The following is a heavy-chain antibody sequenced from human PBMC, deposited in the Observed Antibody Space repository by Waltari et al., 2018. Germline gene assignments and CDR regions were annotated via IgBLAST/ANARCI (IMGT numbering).Heavy chain of an antibody. V-gene: IGHV3-21*01. J-gene: IGHJ4*02. D-gene: IGHD4-17*01. CDR1: GFTFIRHT. CDR3: ARGYMTTVTTLGY. Sequence: EVQLVESGGGLVKPGGSLRLSCAASGFTFIRHTMNWVRQAPGKGLEWVSSISSSSSYIYYADSVKGRFTISRDNAKNSLYLQMNSLRAEDTAVYYCARGYMTTVTTLGYWGQGTLVTVSS. CDR2: ISSSSSYI.